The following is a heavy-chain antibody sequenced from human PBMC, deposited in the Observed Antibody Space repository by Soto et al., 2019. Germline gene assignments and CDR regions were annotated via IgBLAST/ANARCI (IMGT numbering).Heavy chain of an antibody. CDR2: IDWDDDK. J-gene: IGHJ4*02. CDR3: ARSIAAAGKSIDY. Sequence: ETGAKLVNPEQPLTLTCTFPGFSLSTSGMCVSWIRQPPGKALEWLALIDWDDDKYYSTSLKTRLTISKDTSKNQVVLTMTNMDPVDTATYYCARSIAAAGKSIDYWGQGTLVTVSS. CDR1: GFSLSTSGMC. V-gene: IGHV2-70*01. D-gene: IGHD6-13*01.